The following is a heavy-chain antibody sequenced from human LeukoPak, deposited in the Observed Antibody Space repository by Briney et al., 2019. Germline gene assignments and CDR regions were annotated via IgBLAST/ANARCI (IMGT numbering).Heavy chain of an antibody. J-gene: IGHJ4*02. Sequence: ASVKVSCKASGYTFTGYYMHWVRQAPGQGLEWMAWISAYNGNTNYAQNLQGRVTMTTDTSTSTAYMELRSLRSDDTAVYYCARGGSVSYHSDYWGQGTLVTVSS. CDR2: ISAYNGNT. CDR3: ARGGSVSYHSDY. D-gene: IGHD3-10*01. CDR1: GYTFTGYY. V-gene: IGHV1-18*04.